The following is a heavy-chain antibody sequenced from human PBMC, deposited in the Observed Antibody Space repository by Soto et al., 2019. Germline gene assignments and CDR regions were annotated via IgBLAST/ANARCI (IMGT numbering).Heavy chain of an antibody. Sequence: QVQPVQSGAEVKKPGSSVKVSCKASGGTFSTYAINWVRQAPGPGLELMGGIIPNFGTANYAHKFQGRVTITADKSTSTAYMELNSMRYEDTAVYSCARDRVREYYSASYYCSWAFAIWGQGTMVTVSS. CDR3: ARDRVREYYSASYYCSWAFAI. CDR2: IIPNFGTA. V-gene: IGHV1-69*06. D-gene: IGHD1-26*01. CDR1: GGTFSTYA. J-gene: IGHJ3*02.